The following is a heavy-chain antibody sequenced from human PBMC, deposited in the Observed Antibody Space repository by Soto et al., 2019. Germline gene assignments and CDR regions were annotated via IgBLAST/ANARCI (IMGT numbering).Heavy chain of an antibody. Sequence: QVQLMQSGAEVRKPGASVRLSCETSGYNFNQYYIHWVRQAPGQGLEWMGIINLRGGTTEYAHKFRGRVTVTGDTSTRTAYMELRSLRSDDTAIYFCARGPDDSDVPRWDYVGQGTLVTVSS. V-gene: IGHV1-46*02. J-gene: IGHJ4*02. CDR1: GYNFNQYY. CDR2: INLRGGTT. D-gene: IGHD4-17*01. CDR3: ARGPDDSDVPRWDY.